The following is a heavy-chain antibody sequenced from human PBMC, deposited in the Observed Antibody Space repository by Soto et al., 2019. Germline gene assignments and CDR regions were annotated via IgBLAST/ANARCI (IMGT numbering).Heavy chain of an antibody. J-gene: IGHJ6*03. CDR3: ASLRPGYSYGFPQYYYYYMDV. CDR2: INHSGST. D-gene: IGHD5-18*01. CDR1: GGSFSGYY. Sequence: PSETLSLTCAVYGGSFSGYYWSWIRQPPGKGLEWIGEINHSGSTNYNPSLKSRVTISVDTSKNQFSLRLSSVTAADTAVYYCASLRPGYSYGFPQYYYYYMDVWGKGTTVTVSS. V-gene: IGHV4-34*01.